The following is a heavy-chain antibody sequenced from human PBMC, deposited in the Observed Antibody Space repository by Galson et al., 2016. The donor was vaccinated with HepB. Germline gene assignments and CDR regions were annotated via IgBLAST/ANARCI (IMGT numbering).Heavy chain of an antibody. CDR3: ARVGVAGYSYGYYAMDV. V-gene: IGHV4-59*01. D-gene: IGHD5-18*01. Sequence: SETLSLTCTVSGGSIRSYYWSWIRQPPGKGLEWIGYISSSGSTNSNPSLKSRVTISVDTSKNQFSLKLTSVTAAGTAVYYCARVGVAGYSYGYYAMDVWGQGTTVTVSS. CDR2: ISSSGST. J-gene: IGHJ6*02. CDR1: GGSIRSYY.